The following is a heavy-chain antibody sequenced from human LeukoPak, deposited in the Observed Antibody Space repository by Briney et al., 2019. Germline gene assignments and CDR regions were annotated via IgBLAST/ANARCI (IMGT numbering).Heavy chain of an antibody. V-gene: IGHV4-30-4*08. CDR2: IYYSGST. CDR3: ARATYSYGSHFDS. J-gene: IGHJ4*02. D-gene: IGHD5-18*01. CDR1: GGSISSGDYY. Sequence: KPSETLSLTCTVSGGSISSGDYYWSWIRQPPGKGLEWIGYIYYSGSTYYNPSLKSRVTISVDTSKNQFSLKLSSVTAADTAVYYCARATYSYGSHFDSWGQGTLVTVSS.